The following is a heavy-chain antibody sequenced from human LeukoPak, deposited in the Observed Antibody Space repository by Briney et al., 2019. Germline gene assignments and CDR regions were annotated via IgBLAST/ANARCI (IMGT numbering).Heavy chain of an antibody. CDR2: IWYDGSNK. J-gene: IGHJ4*02. D-gene: IGHD3-10*01. V-gene: IGHV3-33*01. Sequence: PGGSLRLSCAASGFTFSSHGMHWVRQAPGKGLEWVAVIWYDGSNKYYADSVKGRFTISRDNSKNTLYQQMNSLRAEDTAVYYCARDFTMVRGYSPLYYFDYWGQGTLVTVSS. CDR3: ARDFTMVRGYSPLYYFDY. CDR1: GFTFSSHG.